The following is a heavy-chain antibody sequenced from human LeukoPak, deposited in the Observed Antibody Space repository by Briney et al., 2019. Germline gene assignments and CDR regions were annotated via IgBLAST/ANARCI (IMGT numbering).Heavy chain of an antibody. V-gene: IGHV3-23*01. CDR2: ISGSGGST. J-gene: IGHJ6*03. CDR3: AKSRRYCSSTSCHSPYCYYMDV. CDR1: GFTFSSYA. Sequence: GGSLRLSCAASGFTFSSYAMSWVRQAPGKGLEWVSAISGSGGSTYYADSVKGRFTISRDNSKNTLYLQMNSLRAEDTAVYYCAKSRRYCSSTSCHSPYCYYMDVWGKGTTVTVSS. D-gene: IGHD2-2*02.